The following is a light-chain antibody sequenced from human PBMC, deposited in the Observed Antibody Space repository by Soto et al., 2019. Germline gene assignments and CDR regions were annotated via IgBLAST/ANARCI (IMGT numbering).Light chain of an antibody. J-gene: IGKJ1*01. CDR3: QQYNIWPRT. Sequence: EIVMTQSPATLSVPQGERATLSCRASQSISSNLAWYQQKPGQAPRLLIYGASTRATGIPARFSGSRSGTEFTLTISSLQSEDFAVYFCQQYNIWPRTFGQGTKVEIK. CDR2: GAS. V-gene: IGKV3-15*01. CDR1: QSISSN.